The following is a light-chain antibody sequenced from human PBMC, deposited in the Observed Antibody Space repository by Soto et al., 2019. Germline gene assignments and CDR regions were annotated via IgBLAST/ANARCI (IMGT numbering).Light chain of an antibody. Sequence: HSVRTQPASVTGSPGEAITISSTGTSSDVGSYNLVSWYQQHPGKAPKLMIYEVSKRPSGVSNRFSGSKSGNTASLTISGLQAEDEADYYCCSYAGSSPYVFGTGTKVTV. CDR1: SSDVGSYNL. J-gene: IGLJ1*01. CDR2: EVS. V-gene: IGLV2-23*02. CDR3: CSYAGSSPYV.